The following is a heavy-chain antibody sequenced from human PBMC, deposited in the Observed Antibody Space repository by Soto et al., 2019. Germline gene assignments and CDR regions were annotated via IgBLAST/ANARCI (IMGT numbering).Heavy chain of an antibody. CDR2: IYYSGST. CDR3: ARGSTGYSSRWYRY. CDR1: GGSISSYY. V-gene: IGHV4-59*08. D-gene: IGHD6-13*01. Sequence: SETLSLTCTVSGGSISSYYWSWIRQPPGKGLEWIGYIYYSGSTNYNPSLKSRVTISVDTSKNQFSLKLSSVTAADTAVYYCARGSTGYSSRWYRYWGQGTLVTVYS. J-gene: IGHJ4*02.